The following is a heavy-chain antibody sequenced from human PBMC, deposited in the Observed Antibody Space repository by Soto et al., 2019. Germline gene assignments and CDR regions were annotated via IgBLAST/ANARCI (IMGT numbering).Heavy chain of an antibody. Sequence: QVQLQESGPGLVKPSETLSLTCTVSGVSISSYYWSWIRQPAGKGLEWIGRIYTSRSTNYNPSLKRRVTRAVDTSKTQFALKLGSVTAAATAVYYCARESWELVGATLLFDYWGQGTLVTVSS. V-gene: IGHV4-4*07. CDR3: ARESWELVGATLLFDY. D-gene: IGHD1-26*01. CDR1: GVSISSYY. J-gene: IGHJ4*02. CDR2: IYTSRST.